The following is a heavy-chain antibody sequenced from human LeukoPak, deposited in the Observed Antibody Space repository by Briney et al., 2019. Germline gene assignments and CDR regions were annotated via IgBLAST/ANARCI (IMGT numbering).Heavy chain of an antibody. J-gene: IGHJ4*02. CDR1: GFTFSTYV. CDR3: AKEYCSTTNCLGD. Sequence: GGSLRLSCAASGFTFSTYVFHWVRQAPGKGLEWVAVISYDGSEKYYADSVKGRFTISRDNSKSTLYLQMTSLRAEDTAVYYCAKEYCSTTNCLGDWGLGTLVTVSS. D-gene: IGHD2-2*01. CDR2: ISYDGSEK. V-gene: IGHV3-30*18.